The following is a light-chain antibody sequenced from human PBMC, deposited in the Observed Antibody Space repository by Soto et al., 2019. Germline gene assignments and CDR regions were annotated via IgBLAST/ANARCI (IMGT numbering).Light chain of an antibody. V-gene: IGKV3-20*01. CDR2: GAS. J-gene: IGKJ1*01. CDR1: QSINNNY. CDR3: QQYGGAPRT. Sequence: ILLTQSPGTLPLSPGERATLSCRASQSINNNYLAWYQQKRGQAPRLLIYGASSMATGIPDRFSGSGSGTDFTLTISRLEPEDFAVYYCQQYGGAPRTFGQGTKVEIK.